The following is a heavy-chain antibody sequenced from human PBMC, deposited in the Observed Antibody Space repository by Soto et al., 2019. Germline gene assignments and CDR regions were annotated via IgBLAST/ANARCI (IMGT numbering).Heavy chain of an antibody. D-gene: IGHD5-18*01. V-gene: IGHV3-15*07. CDR1: GFTFSNAW. Sequence: PGGSLRLSCAASGFTFSNAWMNWVRQAPGKGLEWVGRIKSKTDGGTTDYAAPVKGRFTISRDDSKNTLSLQMNSLKTEDTAVYYCTTGGLVDTAMVPYYYGMDVWGQGTTVTVSS. J-gene: IGHJ6*02. CDR2: IKSKTDGGTT. CDR3: TTGGLVDTAMVPYYYGMDV.